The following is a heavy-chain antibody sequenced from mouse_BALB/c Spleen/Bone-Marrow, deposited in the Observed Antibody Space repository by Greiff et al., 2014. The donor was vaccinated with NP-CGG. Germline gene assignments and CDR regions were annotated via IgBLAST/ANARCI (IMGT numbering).Heavy chain of an antibody. Sequence: VQLQQPGPSLVKPSQTLSLTCSVTGDSITSGYWNWIRKFPGNKLEYMGFISYSSSTYYNPSLKSRISITRDTSKNLYYLQLNSVTTEDSATYYCARSGSSGYHYYAMDYWGQGTSVTVSS. CDR2: ISYSSST. V-gene: IGHV3-8*02. CDR1: GDSITSGY. J-gene: IGHJ4*01. D-gene: IGHD3-1*01. CDR3: ARSGSSGYHYYAMDY.